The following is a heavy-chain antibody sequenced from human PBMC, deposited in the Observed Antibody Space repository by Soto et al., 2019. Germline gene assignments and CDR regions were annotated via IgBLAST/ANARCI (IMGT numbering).Heavy chain of an antibody. CDR1: GYSFTSYW. V-gene: IGHV5-10-1*01. CDR2: IDPSDSYT. Sequence: LGESLKISCKGSGYSFTSYWISWVRQMPGKGLEWMGRIDPSDSYTNYSPSFQGHVTISADKSISTAYLQWSSLKASDTAMYYCARRHEYGGNEVWYYYGMDVWGQGTTVTVYS. D-gene: IGHD4-17*01. J-gene: IGHJ6*02. CDR3: ARRHEYGGNEVWYYYGMDV.